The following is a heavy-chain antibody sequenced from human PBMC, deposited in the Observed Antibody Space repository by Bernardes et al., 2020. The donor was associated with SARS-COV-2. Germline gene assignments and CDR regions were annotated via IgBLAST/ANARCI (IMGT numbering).Heavy chain of an antibody. CDR2: INPNSGGT. J-gene: IGHJ3*02. CDR3: ARPVIYYYDSSGRWAFDI. D-gene: IGHD3-22*01. CDR1: GYTFTGYY. V-gene: IGHV1-2*02. Sequence: ASVKVSCKASGYTFTGYYLHWVRQAPGQGLEWMGWINPNSGGTNYAQKFQGRVTMTRDTSISTASMELSRLTSDDTAVYYCARPVIYYYDSSGRWAFDIWGQGTMVTVSS.